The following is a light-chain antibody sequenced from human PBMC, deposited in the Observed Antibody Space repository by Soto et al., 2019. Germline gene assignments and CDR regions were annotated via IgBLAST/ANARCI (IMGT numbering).Light chain of an antibody. CDR2: DAS. CDR3: QQRRSWPPIT. J-gene: IGKJ5*01. CDR1: QSVSNY. V-gene: IGKV3-11*01. Sequence: EIVLTQSPATLSLSPGERATLSCRASQSVSNYLVWYQQKPGQPPRLLIYDASNRATDVPARFSGSGSGTDFTLTISSLEPEDFAVYYCQQRRSWPPITFGQGTRLEN.